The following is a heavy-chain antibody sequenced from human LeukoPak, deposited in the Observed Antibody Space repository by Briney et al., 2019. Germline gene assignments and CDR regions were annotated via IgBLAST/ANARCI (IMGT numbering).Heavy chain of an antibody. CDR1: GGSLSNYY. CDR3: ARRGGGDYGLYYYYGMDV. V-gene: IGHV4-59*12. J-gene: IGHJ6*02. D-gene: IGHD4-17*01. CDR2: IYYSGST. Sequence: SETLSLTCTVSGGSLSNYYWNWIRQPPGKGLEWIAYIYYSGSTNYNPSLKSRVTISVDTSKNQFSLKLSSVTAADTAVYYCARRGGGDYGLYYYYGMDVWGQGTTVTVSS.